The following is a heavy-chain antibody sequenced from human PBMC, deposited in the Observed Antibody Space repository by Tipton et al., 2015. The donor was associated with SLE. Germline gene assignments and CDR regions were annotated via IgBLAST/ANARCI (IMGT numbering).Heavy chain of an antibody. D-gene: IGHD6-13*01. CDR2: IYSSGST. J-gene: IGHJ4*02. V-gene: IGHV4-59*11. CDR3: ARSAGYGSSWAHFDY. Sequence: TLSLTCTVSGGSISSHYWTWIRLPPGKGLEWIGYIYSSGSTNYNPSLKSRVTISIDSSKNQFSLKLSSVTAADTAVYYCARSAGYGSSWAHFDYWGQGTLVTVSS. CDR1: GGSISSHY.